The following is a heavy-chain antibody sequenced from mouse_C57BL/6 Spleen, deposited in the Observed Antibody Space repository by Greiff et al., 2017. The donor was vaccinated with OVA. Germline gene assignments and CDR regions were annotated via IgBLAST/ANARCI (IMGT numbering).Heavy chain of an antibody. V-gene: IGHV1-72*01. CDR2: IDPNSGGT. D-gene: IGHD2-5*01. Sequence: QVQLQQPGAELVKPGASVKLSCKASGYTFTSYWMHWVKQRPGRGLEWIGRIDPNSGGTKYNEKFKSKATLTVDKPSSTAYMQLSSLTSADSAVYYCARSLSYYSNYGLYAMDYWGQGTSVTVSS. CDR1: GYTFTSYW. J-gene: IGHJ4*01. CDR3: ARSLSYYSNYGLYAMDY.